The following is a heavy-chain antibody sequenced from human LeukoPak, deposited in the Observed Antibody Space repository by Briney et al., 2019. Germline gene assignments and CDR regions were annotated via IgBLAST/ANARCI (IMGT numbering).Heavy chain of an antibody. CDR3: ARGIWEMATIPYWYFDI. D-gene: IGHD5-24*01. CDR1: GGSISSYY. V-gene: IGHV4-59*12. J-gene: IGHJ2*01. Sequence: MASETLSLTCTVSGGSISSYYWSWIRQPPGKGLEWIGYIYYSGSTNYNPSLKSRVTMSVDTSKNQFSLKLSSVTAADTALYYCARGIWEMATIPYWYFDIWGRGTLVTVSS. CDR2: IYYSGST.